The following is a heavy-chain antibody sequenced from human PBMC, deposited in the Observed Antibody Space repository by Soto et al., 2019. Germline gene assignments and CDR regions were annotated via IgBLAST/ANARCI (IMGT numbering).Heavy chain of an antibody. Sequence: GESLKISWKGSGYNFTHDWINWVRQKPGKGLEWVGRIDASDSYVRYSPSLQGHVTLSVDDSISTAYLQWNSLKASDTAMYYCARLGRTTVTTFDPWGQGTLVTVSS. CDR1: GYNFTHDW. V-gene: IGHV5-10-1*01. CDR2: IDASDSYV. J-gene: IGHJ5*02. CDR3: ARLGRTTVTTFDP. D-gene: IGHD4-17*01.